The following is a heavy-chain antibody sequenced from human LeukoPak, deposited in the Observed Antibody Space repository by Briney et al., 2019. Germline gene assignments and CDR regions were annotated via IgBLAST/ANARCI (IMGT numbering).Heavy chain of an antibody. Sequence: GGSLRLSCAASGFTFSSYSMNWVRQAPGKGLEWVSSISSSSSYIYYADLVKGRFTISRDNAKNSLYLQMNSLRAEDTAVYYCARFSDYDSSGYYFDYWGRGTLVTVSS. J-gene: IGHJ4*02. V-gene: IGHV3-21*01. D-gene: IGHD3-22*01. CDR2: ISSSSSYI. CDR1: GFTFSSYS. CDR3: ARFSDYDSSGYYFDY.